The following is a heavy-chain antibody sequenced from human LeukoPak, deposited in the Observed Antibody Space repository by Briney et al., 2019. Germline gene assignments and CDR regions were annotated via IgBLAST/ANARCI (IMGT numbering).Heavy chain of an antibody. CDR3: AKDIGRGYSSGPGN. V-gene: IGHV3-9*01. CDR2: ISWNSGSI. J-gene: IGHJ4*02. CDR1: GFTFDDYA. Sequence: GRSLRLSCAASGFTFDDYAMHWVRQAPGKGVEWVSGISWNSGSIGYADSVKGRFTISRDNAKNSLYLQMNSLRAEDTALYYCAKDIGRGYSSGPGNWGQGTLVTVSS. D-gene: IGHD6-19*01.